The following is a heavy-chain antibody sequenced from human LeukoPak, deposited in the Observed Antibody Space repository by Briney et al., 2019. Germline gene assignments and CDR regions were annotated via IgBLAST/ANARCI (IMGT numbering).Heavy chain of an antibody. Sequence: PGGSLRLSCAASGFTFSSYSMNWVRQAPGEGLEWVSYISSSSSTIYYADSVEGRFTISRDNAKNSLYLQMNSLRAEDTAVYYCASNLKGYFDYWGQGTLVTVSS. V-gene: IGHV3-48*04. J-gene: IGHJ4*02. CDR1: GFTFSSYS. CDR2: ISSSSSTI. CDR3: ASNLKGYFDY.